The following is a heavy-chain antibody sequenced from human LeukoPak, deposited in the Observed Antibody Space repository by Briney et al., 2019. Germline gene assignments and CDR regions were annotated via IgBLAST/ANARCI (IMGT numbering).Heavy chain of an antibody. CDR1: GVPNNTRSQF. V-gene: IGHV4-39*01. CDR3: ARLCAVICRDHYLGGPGEH. Sequence: SETLSLTCTGSGVPNNTRSQFGCWIRQPPGKGLEWIGSVFYDRSRYYSPSVESRVTISVDKSRSQFSLQLLSVTAAETGLYSCARLCAVICRDHYLGGPGEHWGLGILVTVSS. D-gene: IGHD3-16*01. J-gene: IGHJ4*02. CDR2: VFYDRSR.